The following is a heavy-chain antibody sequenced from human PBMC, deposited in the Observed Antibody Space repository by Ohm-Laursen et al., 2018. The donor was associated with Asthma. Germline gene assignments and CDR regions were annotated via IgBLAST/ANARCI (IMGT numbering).Heavy chain of an antibody. V-gene: IGHV3-30-3*01. Sequence: SLRLSCAASGFTFSSYAMHWVRQAPGKGLEWVAVISYDGSNKYYADSVKGRFTISRDNSKNTLYLQMNSLRAEDTAVYYCARAEEEGGYYYDSSGYPSYGMDVWGQGTTVTVSS. CDR3: ARAEEEGGYYYDSSGYPSYGMDV. D-gene: IGHD3-22*01. J-gene: IGHJ6*02. CDR1: GFTFSSYA. CDR2: ISYDGSNK.